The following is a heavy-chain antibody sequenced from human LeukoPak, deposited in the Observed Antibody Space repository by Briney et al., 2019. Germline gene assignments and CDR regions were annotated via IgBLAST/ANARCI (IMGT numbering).Heavy chain of an antibody. CDR2: IYYIGST. Sequence: PSETLSLTCTVSGGSISSYYWSWIRQPPGKGLEWIGYIYYIGSTNYNPSLKSRVTISVDTSKNQFSLKLSSVTAADTAVYYCAREGGAPYYFDYWGQGTLVTVSS. CDR3: AREGGAPYYFDY. D-gene: IGHD3-16*01. CDR1: GGSISSYY. V-gene: IGHV4-59*01. J-gene: IGHJ4*02.